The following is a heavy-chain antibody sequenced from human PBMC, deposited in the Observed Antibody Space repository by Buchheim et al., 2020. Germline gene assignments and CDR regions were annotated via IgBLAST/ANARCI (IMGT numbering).Heavy chain of an antibody. CDR3: ARANRNVFDWYFDL. Sequence: QVQLVQSGAEVKKPGASVKVSCKASGYTLTNHYMHWVRQAPGQGLEWMGMVNPRSGSTTYAQKIQGRVTMTRDTSTSTGYMDLSSLRSEDTAVYYCARANRNVFDWYFDLWGRGSL. J-gene: IGHJ2*01. CDR2: VNPRSGST. V-gene: IGHV1-46*03. D-gene: IGHD2/OR15-2a*01. CDR1: GYTLTNHY.